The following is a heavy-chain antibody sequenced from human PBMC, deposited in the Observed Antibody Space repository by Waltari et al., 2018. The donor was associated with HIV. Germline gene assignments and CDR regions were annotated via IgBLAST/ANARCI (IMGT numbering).Heavy chain of an antibody. D-gene: IGHD3-10*01. J-gene: IGHJ5*02. Sequence: EVQLVESGGGLVQPGGSLRLSCAASGFTFSSYWMSWFRQAPGKGLEWVANIKQDGSEKYYVDSVKGRFTISRDNAKNSLYLQMNSLRAEDTAVYYCAGGGVLLWFGDLNWFDPWGQGTLVTVSS. CDR3: AGGGVLLWFGDLNWFDP. CDR2: IKQDGSEK. CDR1: GFTFSSYW. V-gene: IGHV3-7*01.